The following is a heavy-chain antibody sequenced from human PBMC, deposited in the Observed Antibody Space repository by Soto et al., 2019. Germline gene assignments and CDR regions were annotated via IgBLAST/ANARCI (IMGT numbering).Heavy chain of an antibody. V-gene: IGHV1-46*01. Sequence: ASVKVSCKASGYTFTSYYMHWVRPAPGHGLEWMAIINPTGGSTNYAQKFRGRFTISRDNSKSTLYLQMNSLRTEDTAVYYCATKIVAATSDYWGQGTLVTVSS. CDR3: ATKIVAATSDY. D-gene: IGHD2-15*01. J-gene: IGHJ4*02. CDR1: GYTFTSYY. CDR2: INPTGGST.